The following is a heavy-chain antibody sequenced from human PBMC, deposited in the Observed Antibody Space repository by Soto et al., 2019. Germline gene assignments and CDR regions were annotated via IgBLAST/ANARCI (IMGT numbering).Heavy chain of an antibody. CDR3: AKVPITMIGIDY. J-gene: IGHJ4*02. Sequence: GSLRLSCAASGLSFSSYAMSWARQAPGKGLEWVSAISGSGGSTYYADSVKGRFTISRDNYKNTLYLKMNSLRAEDTAVYYCAKVPITMIGIDYWGQGTLVTV. CDR2: ISGSGGST. D-gene: IGHD3-22*01. V-gene: IGHV3-23*01. CDR1: GLSFSSYA.